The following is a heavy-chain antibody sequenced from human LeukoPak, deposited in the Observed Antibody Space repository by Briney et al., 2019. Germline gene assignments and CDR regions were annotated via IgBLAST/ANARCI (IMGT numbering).Heavy chain of an antibody. J-gene: IGHJ3*02. CDR3: AREGALTVTKDAFDI. Sequence: GGSLRLSCAASGFTFSSYGMSWVRQAPGKGLEWVSAISGSGGSTYYADSVKGRFTISRDIAKNSLYLQMNSLRAEDTAVYFCAREGALTVTKDAFDIWGQGTMVTVSS. V-gene: IGHV3-23*01. CDR2: ISGSGGST. CDR1: GFTFSSYG. D-gene: IGHD4-17*01.